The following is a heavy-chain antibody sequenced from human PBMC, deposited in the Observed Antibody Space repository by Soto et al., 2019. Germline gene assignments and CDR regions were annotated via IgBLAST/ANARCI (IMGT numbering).Heavy chain of an antibody. CDR3: ARGGVDYYGSSGYYFSPYYFDY. Sequence: PSETLSLTCTVSGGSISSFGCTWIRQPPGKGMEWVGYVYYSESTYYNPSLKSRVTISVDRSKNQFSLKLSSATAADTAVYYCARGGVDYYGSSGYYFSPYYFDYWGQGTLVTVSS. D-gene: IGHD3-22*01. CDR2: VYYSEST. J-gene: IGHJ4*02. V-gene: IGHV4-59*12. CDR1: GGSISSFG.